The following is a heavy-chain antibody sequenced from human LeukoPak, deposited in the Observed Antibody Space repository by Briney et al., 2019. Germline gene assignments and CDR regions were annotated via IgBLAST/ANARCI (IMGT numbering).Heavy chain of an antibody. CDR3: ARGIWSSHSVGYYFDF. D-gene: IGHD5/OR15-5a*01. J-gene: IGHJ4*02. Sequence: ASVKVSCKASGYTFTTYAMHWVRQAPGQRLEWMGWINAGNGNTKYSQEFQGRVTITRDTSASTVYMELSSLRSEDMAVYYCARGIWSSHSVGYYFDFWGQGTLVTVSS. CDR1: GYTFTTYA. V-gene: IGHV1-3*03. CDR2: INAGNGNT.